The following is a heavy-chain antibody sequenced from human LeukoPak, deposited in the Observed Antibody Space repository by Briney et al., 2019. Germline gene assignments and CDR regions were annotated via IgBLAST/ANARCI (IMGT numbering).Heavy chain of an antibody. V-gene: IGHV2-5*04. CDR3: VRHVNYGRNDSFDM. Sequence: SGPALVKPTETVTPTCSFSGFSLYTRKVGVGWIRQSPGKPLECLALLFWDADKCYSSFMERRMIVSEDGKGNQVLLIMTNASPADTGTYYCVRHVNYGRNDSFDMWGQGTKVTVSS. CDR2: LFWDADK. CDR1: GFSLYTRKVG. D-gene: IGHD3-16*01. J-gene: IGHJ3*02.